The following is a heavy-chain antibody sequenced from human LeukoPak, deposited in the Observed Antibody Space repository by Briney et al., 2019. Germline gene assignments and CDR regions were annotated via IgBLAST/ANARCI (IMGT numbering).Heavy chain of an antibody. CDR1: GGSISSGSYY. D-gene: IGHD6-6*01. CDR2: IYTSGST. CDR3: ARSQSLQLEFYWYFDL. V-gene: IGHV4-61*02. J-gene: IGHJ2*01. Sequence: PSETLSLTCTVSGGSISSGSYYWSWIRQPAGKGLEWIGRIYTSGSTNYNPSLKSRVTISVDTSKNQFSLKLSSVTAADTAVYYCARSQSLQLEFYWYFDLWGRGTLVTVSS.